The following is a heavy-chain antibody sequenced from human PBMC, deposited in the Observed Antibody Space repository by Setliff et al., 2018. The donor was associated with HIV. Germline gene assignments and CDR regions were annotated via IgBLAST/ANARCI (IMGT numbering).Heavy chain of an antibody. Sequence: SETLSLTCTSSGDSISGYYWSWIRQPAEKGLEWIGRMHTSGNTNYNPSLKSRVTMSVDTSKNQFSLRLSSVTAADTAVYYCTRDLWGQGILVTVSS. CDR1: GDSISGYY. J-gene: IGHJ4*02. CDR2: MHTSGNT. V-gene: IGHV4-4*07. CDR3: TRDL.